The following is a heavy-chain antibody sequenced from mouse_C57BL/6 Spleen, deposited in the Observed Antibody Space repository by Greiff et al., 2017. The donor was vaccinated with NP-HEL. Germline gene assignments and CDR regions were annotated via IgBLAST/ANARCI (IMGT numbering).Heavy chain of an antibody. CDR2: ISSGGSYT. V-gene: IGHV5-6*01. Sequence: DVQLQESGGDLVKPGGSLKLSCAASGFTFSSYGMSWVRQTPDKRLEWVATISSGGSYTYYPDSVKGRFTISRDNAKNTLYLQMSSLKSEDTAMYYCARQDFGAYWGQGTLVTVSA. CDR3: ARQDFGAY. J-gene: IGHJ3*01. CDR1: GFTFSSYG.